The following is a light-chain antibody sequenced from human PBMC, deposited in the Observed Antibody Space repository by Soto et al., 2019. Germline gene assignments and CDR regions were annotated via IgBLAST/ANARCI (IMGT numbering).Light chain of an antibody. Sequence: EIVMTQSPATLSVSPGDRATLSCRASQSVSIDLAWYQQTPGQAPRLLIYGASTRATGIPVRFSGSASGTEFTLTISSLEPEDFAVYYCQQFSSYPLTFGGGTKVDIK. CDR3: QQFSSYPLT. CDR2: GAS. CDR1: QSVSID. V-gene: IGKV3-15*01. J-gene: IGKJ4*01.